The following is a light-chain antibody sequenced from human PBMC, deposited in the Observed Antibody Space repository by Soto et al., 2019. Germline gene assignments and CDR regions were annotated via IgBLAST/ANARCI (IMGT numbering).Light chain of an antibody. CDR2: AAS. Sequence: DIQMTQSPSAMSASVGDRVTITCRASQGINSFLNWYQQKPGEAPKLLIYAASRLQDGVPSRFSGSGSGTDFTLTISSLQPEDFATYYCQQSYTTPRFTFGQGTKLEIK. CDR3: QQSYTTPRFT. V-gene: IGKV1-39*01. J-gene: IGKJ2*01. CDR1: QGINSF.